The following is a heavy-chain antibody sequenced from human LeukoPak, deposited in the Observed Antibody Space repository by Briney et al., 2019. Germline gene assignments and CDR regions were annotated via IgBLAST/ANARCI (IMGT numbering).Heavy chain of an antibody. CDR2: IYTSGST. Sequence: SETLSLTCTVSGGSISSYYWSWIRQPAGKGLEWIGRIYTSGSTNYNPSLKSRLTISVDTSKNQFSLKLTAVSAEDTAVYYCARGAATGTFRYDSWGQGTLVTVSS. J-gene: IGHJ4*02. D-gene: IGHD6-13*01. CDR3: ARGAATGTFRYDS. CDR1: GGSISSYY. V-gene: IGHV4-4*07.